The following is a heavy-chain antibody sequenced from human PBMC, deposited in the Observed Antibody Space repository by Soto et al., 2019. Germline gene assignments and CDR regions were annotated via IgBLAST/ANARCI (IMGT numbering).Heavy chain of an antibody. CDR2: ISAYNGNT. V-gene: IGHV1-18*01. CDR3: ARDLAENWFDP. CDR1: GYPFTSYG. Sequence: DSGKVCCKASGYPFTSYGISLVRQAPGQGLEWMGWISAYNGNTNYAQKLQGRVTMTTDTSTSTAYMELRSLRSDDTALYYCARDLAENWFDPWGQGTLVTVSS. J-gene: IGHJ5*02.